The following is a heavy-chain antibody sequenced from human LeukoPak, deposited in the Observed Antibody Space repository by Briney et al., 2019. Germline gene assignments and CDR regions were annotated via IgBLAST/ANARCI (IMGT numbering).Heavy chain of an antibody. D-gene: IGHD4-17*01. Sequence: GASVKVSCKASGYTFTSYGISWVRQAPGQGLEWMGRIIPILGIANYAQKFQGRVTITADKSTSTAYMELSSLRSEDTAVYYCARVVYGDPYYFDYWGQGTLVTVSS. CDR1: GYTFTSYG. CDR3: ARVVYGDPYYFDY. V-gene: IGHV1-69*04. CDR2: IIPILGIA. J-gene: IGHJ4*02.